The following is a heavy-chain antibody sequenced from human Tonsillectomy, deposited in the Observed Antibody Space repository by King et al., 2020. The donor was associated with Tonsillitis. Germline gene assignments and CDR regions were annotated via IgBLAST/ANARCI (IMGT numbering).Heavy chain of an antibody. Sequence: VQLVESGGGLVQPGGSLRLSCVASGFTFSSYEMNWVRQAPGKGLEGVSYISSSGNTIYYADSVKGRFTISRDNAKNSLYLQMNSLRAEDTAVYYCARELAGNYYYYMDVWGKGTTVTVSS. CDR2: ISSSGNTI. V-gene: IGHV3-48*03. CDR1: GFTFSSYE. J-gene: IGHJ6*03. CDR3: ARELAGNYYYYMDV.